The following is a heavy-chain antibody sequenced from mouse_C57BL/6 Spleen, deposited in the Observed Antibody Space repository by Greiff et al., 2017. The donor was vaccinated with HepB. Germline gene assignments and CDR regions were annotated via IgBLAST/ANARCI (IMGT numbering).Heavy chain of an antibody. J-gene: IGHJ3*01. CDR1: GYTFTDYE. D-gene: IGHD3-2*02. CDR3: TRGGSVTGFAY. CDR2: IDPETGGT. V-gene: IGHV1-15*01. Sequence: QVQLKESGAELVRPGASVTLSCKASGYTFTDYEMHWVKQTPVHGLEWIGAIDPETGGTAYNQKFKGKAILTADKSSSTAYMELRSLTSEDSAVYYCTRGGSVTGFAYWGQGTLVTVSA.